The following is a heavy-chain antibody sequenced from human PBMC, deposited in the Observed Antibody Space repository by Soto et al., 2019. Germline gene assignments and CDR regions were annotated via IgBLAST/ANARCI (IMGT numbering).Heavy chain of an antibody. Sequence: ASVKVSCKASGYTFTSYGISWVRQAPGQGLEWMGWISAYNGNTNYAQKLQGRVTMTTDTSTSTAYMELRSLRSDDTAVYYCARGAMITFGGVIALNWFDPWGQGTLVTVSS. J-gene: IGHJ5*02. CDR2: ISAYNGNT. V-gene: IGHV1-18*01. D-gene: IGHD3-16*02. CDR1: GYTFTSYG. CDR3: ARGAMITFGGVIALNWFDP.